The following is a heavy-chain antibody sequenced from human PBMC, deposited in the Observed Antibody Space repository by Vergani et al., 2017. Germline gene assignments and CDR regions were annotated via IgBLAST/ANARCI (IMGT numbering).Heavy chain of an antibody. D-gene: IGHD5-24*01. CDR1: GFTFSSYW. V-gene: IGHV3-74*01. J-gene: IGHJ2*01. Sequence: EVQLVESGGGLVQPGGSLRLSCAASGFTFSSYWMHWVRQAPGKGLVWVSRINSDVSSTSYADSVKGRFTISRDSAKNTLYLQMNSLRAEDTAVYYCARGRRDGYNWSYWYFDLWGRGTLVTVSS. CDR2: INSDVSST. CDR3: ARGRRDGYNWSYWYFDL.